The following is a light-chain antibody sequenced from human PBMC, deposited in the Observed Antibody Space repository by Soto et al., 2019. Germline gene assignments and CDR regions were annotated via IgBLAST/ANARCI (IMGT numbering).Light chain of an antibody. CDR1: SSDVGGYNY. Sequence: QSALTQPASVSGPPGQSITISRTGTSSDVGGYNYVSWYQQHPGKAPKLLIYDVSNRPSGASNRFSGSKSGNTASLTISGLQAEDEADYYCSSYTGSTTLHYVFGTGTKVTVL. CDR2: DVS. J-gene: IGLJ1*01. CDR3: SSYTGSTTLHYV. V-gene: IGLV2-14*01.